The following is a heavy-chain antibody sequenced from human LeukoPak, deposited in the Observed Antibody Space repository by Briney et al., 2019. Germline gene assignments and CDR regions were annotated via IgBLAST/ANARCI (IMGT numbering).Heavy chain of an antibody. V-gene: IGHV4-39*07. CDR2: IYYSGST. CDR3: ARVSPMGDPTGDYVGY. D-gene: IGHD4-17*01. CDR1: GGSISSSSYY. Sequence: PSETLSLTCTVSGGSISSSSYYWGWIRQPPGKGLEWIGSIYYSGSTYYNPSLKSRVTISVDTSKNQFSLKLSSVTAADTAVYYCARVSPMGDPTGDYVGYWGQGTLVTVSS. J-gene: IGHJ4*02.